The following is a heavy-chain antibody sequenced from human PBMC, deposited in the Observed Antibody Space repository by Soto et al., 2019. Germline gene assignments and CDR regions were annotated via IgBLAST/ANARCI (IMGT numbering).Heavy chain of an antibody. J-gene: IGHJ6*03. V-gene: IGHV2-5*02. CDR2: IYWDDDK. Sequence: GSGPTLVNPTQTLTLTCTFSGFSLSTSGVGVGWIRQPPGKALEWLALIYWDDDKRYSPSLKSRLTITKDTSKNQVVLTMTNMDPVDTATYYCAHTKDRVYGSENTMDVWGKGTTVTVSS. D-gene: IGHD3-10*01. CDR3: AHTKDRVYGSENTMDV. CDR1: GFSLSTSGVG.